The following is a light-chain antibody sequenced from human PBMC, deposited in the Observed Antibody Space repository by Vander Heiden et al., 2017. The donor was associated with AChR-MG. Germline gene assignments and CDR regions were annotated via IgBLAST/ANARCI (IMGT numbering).Light chain of an antibody. CDR1: QSVSSY. V-gene: IGKV3-11*01. Sequence: EIVLTQSPATLSLSPGERATLSCRASQSVSSYLAWYQHKPGQAPRLLIYDASNRATGIPARFSGSGSGTDFNLTINSLEPEDFAVYYCQQRRNWPPITFGQRTRLEIK. CDR2: DAS. CDR3: QQRRNWPPIT. J-gene: IGKJ5*01.